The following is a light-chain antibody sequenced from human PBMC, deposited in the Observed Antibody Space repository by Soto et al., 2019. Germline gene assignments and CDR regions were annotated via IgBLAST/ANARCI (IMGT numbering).Light chain of an antibody. Sequence: DIQMTQSPSSLSASVGDRVTITCRASQNVRGWLAWYQQKPGKAPKLLIYDASTLANGVPSTFSGSGSGSEFTLTISSLQPGDFATYFCQQYSSFLTFGRGNKVEVK. CDR3: QQYSSFLT. CDR2: DAS. J-gene: IGKJ1*01. V-gene: IGKV1-5*01. CDR1: QNVRGW.